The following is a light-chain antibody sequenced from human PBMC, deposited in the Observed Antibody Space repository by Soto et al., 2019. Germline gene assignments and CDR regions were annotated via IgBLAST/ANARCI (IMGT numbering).Light chain of an antibody. CDR2: GAS. V-gene: IGKV3-15*01. CDR3: QYYDNWRLS. J-gene: IGKJ4*01. Sequence: EIVMTQSPATLSVSPGDRATLSCRVSQSVSSIAWCQQKPGQPPRLLIYGASRRATNIPARFSGGGSDTEFTLTISTLQSEDFAVYYCQYYDNWRLSFGGGTTVEIK. CDR1: QSVSS.